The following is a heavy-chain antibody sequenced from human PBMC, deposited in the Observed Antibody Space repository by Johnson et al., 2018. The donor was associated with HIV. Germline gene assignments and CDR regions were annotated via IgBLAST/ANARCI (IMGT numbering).Heavy chain of an antibody. J-gene: IGHJ3*01. CDR3: ARVAADRSGYYRDAFDL. D-gene: IGHD3-3*01. CDR2: IGAAGDT. CDR1: RLTFSRSA. Sequence: VQLVESGGGVVQPGRSLRLSWAASRLTFSRSAMHWVRQAPGKGLEWVSAIGAAGDTYYADSVKGRFTISRENAKNSLYLQMNTLRAGDTALYYCARVAADRSGYYRDAFDLWGQGTLVTVSS. V-gene: IGHV3-13*01.